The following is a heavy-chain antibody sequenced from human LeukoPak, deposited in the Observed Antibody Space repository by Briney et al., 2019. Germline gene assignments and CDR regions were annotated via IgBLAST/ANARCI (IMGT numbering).Heavy chain of an antibody. D-gene: IGHD3-16*02. Sequence: GASVKVSCKASGYTFTSYDINWVRQATGQGLEWTGWMNPNSGNTGYAQKFQGRVTMTEDTSTDTAYMELSSLRSEDTAVYYCATRPERLGELSSFDYWGQGTLVTVSS. V-gene: IGHV1-8*01. CDR1: GYTFTSYD. CDR2: MNPNSGNT. J-gene: IGHJ4*02. CDR3: ATRPERLGELSSFDY.